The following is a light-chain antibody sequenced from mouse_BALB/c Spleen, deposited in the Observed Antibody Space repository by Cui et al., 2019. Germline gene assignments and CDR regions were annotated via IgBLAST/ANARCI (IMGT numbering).Light chain of an antibody. V-gene: IGKV4-55*01. CDR1: SSVSY. J-gene: IGKJ1*01. CDR3: QQWSSYPRT. Sequence: QIVLTQSPAIMSASPGEKVTITCSASSSVSYMYCYQQKPGSSPRLLIYDTSNLASGVPVRFSGSGSGTSYSLTISRMEAEEAATYYCQQWSSYPRTFGGGTKLEIK. CDR2: DTS.